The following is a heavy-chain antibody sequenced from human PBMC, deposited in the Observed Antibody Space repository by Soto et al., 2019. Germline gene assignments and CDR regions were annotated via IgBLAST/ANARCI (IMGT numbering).Heavy chain of an antibody. J-gene: IGHJ5*02. CDR2: INLDGTKT. D-gene: IGHD2-8*02. CDR3: ARELVHGYLDL. Sequence: EVQLVEAGGGLVRPGGSLKLSCAASGFMFGAHWMHWVRQGPDKGLVFVARINLDGTKTNYADFVEGRFTISRDNAKNTLYLEMNRLRGDDTAVYFCARELVHGYLDLWGQGDLVTVSS. V-gene: IGHV3-74*01. CDR1: GFMFGAHW.